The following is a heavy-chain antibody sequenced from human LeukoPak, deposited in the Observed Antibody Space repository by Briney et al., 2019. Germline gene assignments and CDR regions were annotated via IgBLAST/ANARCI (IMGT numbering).Heavy chain of an antibody. CDR1: GYTFTGYY. D-gene: IGHD3-10*01. V-gene: IGHV1-2*02. Sequence: ASVKVSCKTSGYTFTGYYMHWVRQAPGQGLEWMGWINPNSGGTNYAQKFQGRVTMTRDTSISTAYMELSRLRSDDTAVYYCARDTTSYGSGSYDGVTSDYWGQGTLVTVSS. J-gene: IGHJ4*02. CDR3: ARDTTSYGSGSYDGVTSDY. CDR2: INPNSGGT.